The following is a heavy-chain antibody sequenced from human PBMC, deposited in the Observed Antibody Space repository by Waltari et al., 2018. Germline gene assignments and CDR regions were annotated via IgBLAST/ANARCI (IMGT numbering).Heavy chain of an antibody. CDR1: GYTFTGYY. J-gene: IGHJ3*02. CDR2: INPNSGGT. Sequence: QVQLVQSGAEVKKPGASVKVSCKASGYTFTGYYMHWVRQAPGQGLEWMGRINPNSGGTNYAQKFQGRVTMTRDTSISTAYMELSRLRSEDTAVYYCARYRPWDSTRNDAFDIWGQGTMVTVSS. CDR3: ARYRPWDSTRNDAFDI. V-gene: IGHV1-2*06. D-gene: IGHD3-22*01.